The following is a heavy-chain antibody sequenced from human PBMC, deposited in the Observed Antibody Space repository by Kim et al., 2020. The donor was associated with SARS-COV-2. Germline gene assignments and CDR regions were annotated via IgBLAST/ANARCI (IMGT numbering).Heavy chain of an antibody. V-gene: IGHV4-39*01. CDR1: GGSISSSSYY. CDR3: ATLGRPLRYFDWLPPTMAV. J-gene: IGHJ6*02. D-gene: IGHD3-9*01. Sequence: SETLSLTCTVSGGSISSSSYYWGWIRQPPGKGLEWIGSIYYSGSTYYNPSLKSRVTISVDTSKNQFSLKLSSVTAADTAVYYCATLGRPLRYFDWLPPTMAVWGQGTPAPVSS. CDR2: IYYSGST.